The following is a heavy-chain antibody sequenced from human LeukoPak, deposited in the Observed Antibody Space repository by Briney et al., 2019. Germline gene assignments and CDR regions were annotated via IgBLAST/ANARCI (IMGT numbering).Heavy chain of an antibody. J-gene: IGHJ4*02. CDR1: EFTFSNYD. CDR2: ISSDGSDK. Sequence: GGSLRLSCAASEFTFSNYDMHWVRQAPGKGLEWVAFISSDGSDKYYADSVKGRFTISRDNSKNTLYLQMNSLRPEDTAAYYCAKKAIFLGFDYWGQGTLVTVSS. D-gene: IGHD3-9*01. V-gene: IGHV3-30*18. CDR3: AKKAIFLGFDY.